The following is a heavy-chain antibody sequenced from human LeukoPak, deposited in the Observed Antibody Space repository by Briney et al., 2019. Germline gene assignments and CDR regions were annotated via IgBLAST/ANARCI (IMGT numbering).Heavy chain of an antibody. D-gene: IGHD4-17*01. CDR3: ARGLGGLNYGDYFDY. J-gene: IGHJ4*02. Sequence: SETLSLTCAVYGGSFSGYYWSWIRQPPGKGLEWIGEINHSGSTNYNPSLKSRVTISVDRSKNQFSLKLSSVTAADTAVYYCARGLGGLNYGDYFDYWGQGTLVTVSS. CDR2: INHSGST. V-gene: IGHV4-34*01. CDR1: GGSFSGYY.